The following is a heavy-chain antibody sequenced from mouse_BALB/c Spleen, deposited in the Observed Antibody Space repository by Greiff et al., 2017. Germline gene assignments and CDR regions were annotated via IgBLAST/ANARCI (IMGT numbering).Heavy chain of an antibody. CDR2: ISTYYGDA. V-gene: IGHV1S137*01. J-gene: IGHJ2*01. CDR3: ARDTTVVAGFDY. CDR1: GYTFTDYA. D-gene: IGHD1-1*01. Sequence: QVQLQQSGAELVRPGVSVKISCKGSGYTFTDYAMHWVKQSHAKSLEWIGVISTYYGDASYNQKFKGKATMTVDKSSSTAYMELARLTSEDSAIYYCARDTTVVAGFDYWGQGTTLTVSS.